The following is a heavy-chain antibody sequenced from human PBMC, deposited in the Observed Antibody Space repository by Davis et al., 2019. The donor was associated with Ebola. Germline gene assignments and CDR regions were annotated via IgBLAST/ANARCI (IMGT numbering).Heavy chain of an antibody. D-gene: IGHD1-26*01. Sequence: GGSLRLSCAASGFTFSDYYMSWVRQAPGKGLEWVSAISGSGGSTYYADSVKGRFTISRDNSKNTLYLQMNTLRAEDTAVYYCAKDWELGSFDYWGQGTLVTVSS. J-gene: IGHJ4*01. CDR3: AKDWELGSFDY. CDR2: ISGSGGST. V-gene: IGHV3-23*01. CDR1: GFTFSDYY.